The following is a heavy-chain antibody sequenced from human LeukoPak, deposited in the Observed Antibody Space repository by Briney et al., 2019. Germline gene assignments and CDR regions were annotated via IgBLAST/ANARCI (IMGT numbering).Heavy chain of an antibody. Sequence: GGSLRLSCATSGFSFTDYPMNWVRQAPGKGLEWISNIRTTAEGAKYAYYADSVKGRVTISRDDGKNTLYLHMNSLRDDDTAVYYCARGGPAARGMSNFDNWGQGTLVTVSS. CDR1: GFSFTDYP. CDR2: IRTTAEGAKYA. CDR3: ARGGPAARGMSNFDN. V-gene: IGHV3-48*02. D-gene: IGHD2-2*01. J-gene: IGHJ4*02.